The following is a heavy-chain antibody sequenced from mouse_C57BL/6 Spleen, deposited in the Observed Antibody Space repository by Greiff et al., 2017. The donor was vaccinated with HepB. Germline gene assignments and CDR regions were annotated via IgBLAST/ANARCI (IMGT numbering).Heavy chain of an antibody. V-gene: IGHV5-4*03. Sequence: EVKVEESGGGLVKPGGSLKLSCAASGFTFSSYAMSWVRQTPEKRLEWVATISDGGSYTYYPDNVKGRCTISRDNDKNNLYLQMSHLKSEDTAMYYCARAMDDYAWFAYWGQGTLVTVSA. CDR3: ARAMDDYAWFAY. J-gene: IGHJ3*01. CDR2: ISDGGSYT. D-gene: IGHD2-4*01. CDR1: GFTFSSYA.